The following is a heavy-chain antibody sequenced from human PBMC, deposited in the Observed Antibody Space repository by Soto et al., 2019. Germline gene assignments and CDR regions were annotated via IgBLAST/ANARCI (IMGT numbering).Heavy chain of an antibody. CDR1: GYTFTGYY. CDR2: INPNSGGT. J-gene: IGHJ5*02. V-gene: IGHV1-2*04. CDR3: ARGYCSSTSCYNLARNWFDP. D-gene: IGHD2-2*02. Sequence: ASVKVSCKASGYTFTGYYMHWVRQAPGQVLEWMGWINPNSGGTNYAQKFQGWVTMTRDTSISTAYMELSRLRSDDTAVYYCARGYCSSTSCYNLARNWFDPWGQGTLVTVSS.